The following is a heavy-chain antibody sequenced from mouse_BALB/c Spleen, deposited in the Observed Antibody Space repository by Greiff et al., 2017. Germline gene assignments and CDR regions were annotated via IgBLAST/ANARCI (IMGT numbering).Heavy chain of an antibody. V-gene: IGHV2-9*02. D-gene: IGHD2-2*01. CDR1: GFSLTSYG. CDR3: ARDSNGYDGAY. Sequence: VMLVESGPGLVAPSQSLSITCTVSGFSLTSYGVHWVRQPPGKGLEWLGVIWAGGSTNYNSALMSRLSISKDNSKSQVFLKMNSLQTDDTAMYYCARDSNGYDGAYWGQGTLVTVSA. CDR2: IWAGGST. J-gene: IGHJ3*01.